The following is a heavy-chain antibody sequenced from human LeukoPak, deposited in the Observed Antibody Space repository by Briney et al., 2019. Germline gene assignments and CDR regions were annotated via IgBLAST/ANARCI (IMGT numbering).Heavy chain of an antibody. J-gene: IGHJ5*02. Sequence: SETLSLTCTVSGGSLSGYYWSWIRQPPGKALEWIAYIDNSGDTNSNPSLRSRVTISIDMSKNQFSLRLNSVTAADTAFYYCASHPPGLRYFDPWGQGTLVTVSS. CDR3: ASHPPGLRYFDP. V-gene: IGHV4-59*08. D-gene: IGHD3-9*01. CDR1: GGSLSGYY. CDR2: IDNSGDT.